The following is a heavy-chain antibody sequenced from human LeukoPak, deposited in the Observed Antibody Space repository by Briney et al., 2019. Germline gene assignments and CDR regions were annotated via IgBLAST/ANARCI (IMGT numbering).Heavy chain of an antibody. CDR1: GYTFTSYD. J-gene: IGHJ5*02. V-gene: IGHV1-8*01. Sequence: ASVKVSCKASGYTFTSYDINWVRQATGQGLEWMGWMNPNSGNTGYAQKFQGRVTMTRNTSIGTAYMELSSLRSEDTAVYYCARDQVPLSPFNWFDPWGQGTLVTVSS. CDR3: ARDQVPLSPFNWFDP. CDR2: MNPNSGNT.